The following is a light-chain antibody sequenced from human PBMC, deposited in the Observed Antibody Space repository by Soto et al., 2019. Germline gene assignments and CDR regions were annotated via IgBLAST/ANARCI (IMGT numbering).Light chain of an antibody. V-gene: IGKV1-5*03. CDR3: QHWTDYSWT. CDR2: KTS. Sequence: DIHMTQSPSTLSASVGDRVTITCRASQSFTMWLAWYQQKPGKAPNLLIYKTSSLESGVPSRFSGSGSGTEFTLNISSLQPDYFATYYCQHWTDYSWTFVQGTKVEVK. CDR1: QSFTMW. J-gene: IGKJ1*01.